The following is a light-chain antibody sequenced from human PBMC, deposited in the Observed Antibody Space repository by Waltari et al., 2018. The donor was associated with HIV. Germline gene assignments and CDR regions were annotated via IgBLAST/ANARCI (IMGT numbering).Light chain of an antibody. Sequence: QSALTQPASVSGSPGQSITISCTGTSSDVGAYHYVSWYQQHPGKAPKLLIFEVSNRPSGVPNRFSGSKSGNTASLAISGLQAEDEADYYCSSYTSSSSRVFGGGTKLTVL. CDR2: EVS. CDR3: SSYTSSSSRV. V-gene: IGLV2-14*01. J-gene: IGLJ2*01. CDR1: SSDVGAYHY.